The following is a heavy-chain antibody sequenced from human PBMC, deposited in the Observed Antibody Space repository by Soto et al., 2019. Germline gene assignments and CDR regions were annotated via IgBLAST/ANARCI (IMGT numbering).Heavy chain of an antibody. CDR2: ISYDGSNK. CDR3: IRSSSRVLDY. V-gene: IGHV3-30*03. CDR1: GFTFSSYG. Sequence: QVQLVESGGGVVQPGRSLRLSCAASGFTFSSYGMHWVRQAPGKGLEWVAVISYDGSNKYYADSVKGRFTISRDNSKNTLYLQMNSLRAEDTAVYCCIRSSSRVLDYWGQGTLVTVSS. D-gene: IGHD6-13*01. J-gene: IGHJ4*02.